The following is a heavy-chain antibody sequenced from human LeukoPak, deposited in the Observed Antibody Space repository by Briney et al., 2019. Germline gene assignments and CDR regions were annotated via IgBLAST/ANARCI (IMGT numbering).Heavy chain of an antibody. CDR3: ARQYSSSSSVGFDY. V-gene: IGHV3-7*01. D-gene: IGHD6-6*01. CDR2: IKQDGSEK. CDR1: AFTFSSYW. Sequence: GGSLRLSCAASAFTFSSYWMNWVRQAPGKGLEWVANIKQDGSEKYYVDSVKGRFTISRDNAKNSLYLQMNSLRAEDTAVYYCARQYSSSSSVGFDYWGQGTLVTVSS. J-gene: IGHJ4*02.